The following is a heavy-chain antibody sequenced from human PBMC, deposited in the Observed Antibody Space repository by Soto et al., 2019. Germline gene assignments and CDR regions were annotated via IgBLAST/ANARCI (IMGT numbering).Heavy chain of an antibody. D-gene: IGHD5-18*01. V-gene: IGHV3-23*01. CDR2: ISGSGGRT. CDR3: AIESQLWSYFDY. J-gene: IGHJ4*02. CDR1: KFTFSSYA. Sequence: EVQLLESGGGLVQPGGSLRLSCVASKFTFSSYAMTWVRQAPGKGLEWVSTISGSGGRTYYADSVKGRFTISRDNSKNTLYLQMNSLRAEDTAVYYCAIESQLWSYFDYWGQGTLATVSS.